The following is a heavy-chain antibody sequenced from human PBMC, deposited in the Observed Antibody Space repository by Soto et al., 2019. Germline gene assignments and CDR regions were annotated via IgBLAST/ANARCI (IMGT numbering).Heavy chain of an antibody. CDR2: ITTSGGNT. V-gene: IGHV3-23*01. J-gene: IGHJ6*03. CDR1: GFTFSTYA. CDR3: AGRYCTNGVCYTNYYYYIDV. D-gene: IGHD2-8*01. Sequence: EVQLLESGGGLVQPGGSLRLSCAASGFTFSTYAMSWVRQAPGKGLEWVSTITTSGGNTYYSDSVQGRFTFSRDNSKNTLYLHMNSLRAEDTAVYYCAGRYCTNGVCYTNYYYYIDVWGKGTTGTVSS.